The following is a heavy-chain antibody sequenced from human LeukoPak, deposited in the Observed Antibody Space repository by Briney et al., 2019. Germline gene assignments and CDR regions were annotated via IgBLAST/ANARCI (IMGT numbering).Heavy chain of an antibody. V-gene: IGHV3-30*02. D-gene: IGHD6-19*01. Sequence: PGGSLRLSCAASGFTFNTYGMHWVRQAPGKGLEWVAFIQYDGTIKYYGDSVKGRFTISRDNSKNTLYLQMNSLRAEDTAIYYCARDSGSSWYEAHFDPWGQGTLVTVSS. CDR1: GFTFNTYG. CDR3: ARDSGSSWYEAHFDP. J-gene: IGHJ5*02. CDR2: IQYDGTIK.